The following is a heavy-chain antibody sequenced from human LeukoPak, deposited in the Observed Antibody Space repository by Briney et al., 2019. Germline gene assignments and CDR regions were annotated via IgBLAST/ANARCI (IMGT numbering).Heavy chain of an antibody. D-gene: IGHD1-14*01. CDR3: TRGRNSAFDY. J-gene: IGHJ4*02. Sequence: SQTLSLTCAISADSVSSIGVAWNWIRHSPLRGLEWLGRTYYASQWSNEYALSVKSRITINPDTSKNQFYLQLNSVTPEDTAVYYCTRGRNSAFDYWGQGTLVTVSS. V-gene: IGHV6-1*01. CDR1: ADSVSSIGVA. CDR2: TYYASQWSN.